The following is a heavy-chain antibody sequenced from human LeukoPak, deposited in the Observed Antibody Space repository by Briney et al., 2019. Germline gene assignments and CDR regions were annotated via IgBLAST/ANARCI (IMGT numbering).Heavy chain of an antibody. CDR2: IYHSGST. Sequence: SRTLSLTCAVSGGSISSGGYSWSWIRQPPGKGLEWIGYIYHSGSTYYNPSLKSRVTISVDRSKNQFSLKLSSVTAADTAVYYCARVNLRGYCSGGSCYISDCWFDPWGQGTLVTVSS. J-gene: IGHJ5*02. V-gene: IGHV4-30-2*01. CDR3: ARVNLRGYCSGGSCYISDCWFDP. CDR1: GGSISSGGYS. D-gene: IGHD2-15*01.